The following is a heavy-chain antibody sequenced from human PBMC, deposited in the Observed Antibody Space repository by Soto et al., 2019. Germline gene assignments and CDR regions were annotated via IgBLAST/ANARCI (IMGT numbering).Heavy chain of an antibody. CDR1: GGTFSSYT. D-gene: IGHD2-15*01. V-gene: IGHV1-69*02. CDR3: ASILGYCSGGSCYPFDY. CDR2: IIPILGIA. Sequence: SVKVSCKASGGTFSSYTISWVRQAPGQGLEWMGRIIPILGIANYAQKFQGRVTITADKSTSTAYMELSSLRSEDKAVYYCASILGYCSGGSCYPFDYWGQGTLVTVSS. J-gene: IGHJ4*02.